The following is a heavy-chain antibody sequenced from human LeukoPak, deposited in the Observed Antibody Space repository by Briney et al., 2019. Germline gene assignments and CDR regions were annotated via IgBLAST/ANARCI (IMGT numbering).Heavy chain of an antibody. Sequence: PGGSLRLSCADSQFTFNVSWMNWGRPAPAKGLEWVANMDPTGSQKRYVDSVKGRFTTSKDNPGASLYLDMHSLRAEDKAIYYCAIWTSGNYWGQGTLVTVSS. J-gene: IGHJ4*02. CDR2: MDPTGSQK. V-gene: IGHV3-7*01. D-gene: IGHD1-1*01. CDR1: QFTFNVSW. CDR3: AIWTSGNY.